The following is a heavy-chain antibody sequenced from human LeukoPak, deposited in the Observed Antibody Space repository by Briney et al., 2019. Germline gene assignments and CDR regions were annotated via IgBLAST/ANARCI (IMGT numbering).Heavy chain of an antibody. CDR2: ISNGGGAT. CDR1: GYTFSPYW. D-gene: IGHD3-10*02. V-gene: IGHV3-7*03. J-gene: IGHJ5*02. CDR3: TRENYVPDS. Sequence: GSLRLXCVASGYTFSPYWMSWVRQIPGKGLEWVASISNGGGATYYVDSVRGRFTISRDDAKNSLFLQMNGLRSDDTAVYYCTRENYVPDSWGQGTLVTVSS.